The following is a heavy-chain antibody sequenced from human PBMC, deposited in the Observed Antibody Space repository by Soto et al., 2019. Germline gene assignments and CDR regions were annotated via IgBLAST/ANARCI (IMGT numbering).Heavy chain of an antibody. CDR3: ATDICSSGGCYEDYYYYMDV. Sequence: EVQLVESGGGLVQPGRSLRLTCAASGFTFDDYAMHWVRQAPGKGLEWVSGISWNSGGIAYADSVKGRFTISRDNAKNSLYLQMNRLRTYDTALYYCATDICSSGGCYEDYYYYMDVWGKGTTVTVSS. V-gene: IGHV3-9*01. D-gene: IGHD2-2*01. CDR2: ISWNSGGI. J-gene: IGHJ6*03. CDR1: GFTFDDYA.